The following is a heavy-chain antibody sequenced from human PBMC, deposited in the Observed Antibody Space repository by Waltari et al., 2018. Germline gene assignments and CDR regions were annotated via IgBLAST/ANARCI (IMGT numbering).Heavy chain of an antibody. Sequence: EVQLVESGGGLIQPGGSLRLSCAASGFNVSNKYMTWVRQAPGKGLEWVSILYTGGSKYYADSVRGRFTISRDNSKNTVYLQMNSLRAEDTAVYYCARDRDYHISGSEAWGQGTLVTVSS. CDR2: LYTGGSK. J-gene: IGHJ4*02. V-gene: IGHV3-53*01. CDR3: ARDRDYHISGSEA. CDR1: GFNVSNKY. D-gene: IGHD3-22*01.